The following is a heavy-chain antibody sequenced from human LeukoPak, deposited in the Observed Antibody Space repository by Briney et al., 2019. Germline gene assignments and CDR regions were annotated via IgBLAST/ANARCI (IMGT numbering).Heavy chain of an antibody. J-gene: IGHJ4*02. CDR2: INYDGSAK. CDR1: GFTFSGNW. D-gene: IGHD5-18*01. V-gene: IGHV3-7*01. CDR3: ATSLDSAMNT. Sequence: GGSLTLSCEASGFTFSGNWMSWVRQAPGKGLEWLANINYDGSAKFYAASVKGRFTISRDNARNSLYLQMNSLSAEDTAVYYCATSLDSAMNTGGQGILVTVSS.